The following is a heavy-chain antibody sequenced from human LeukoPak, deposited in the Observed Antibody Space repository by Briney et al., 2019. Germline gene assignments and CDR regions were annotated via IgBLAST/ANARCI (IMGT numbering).Heavy chain of an antibody. V-gene: IGHV1-18*01. D-gene: IGHD6-19*01. CDR2: ISAYNGNT. CDR3: ARDAAYQYSSGSVQHAFDI. CDR1: GYTFSSYG. Sequence: GASVKVSCKASGYTFSSYGTSWVRQAPGQGLEWMGWISAYNGNTNYAQKLQGRVTMTTDTSTSTAYMELRSLRSDDTAVYYCARDAAYQYSSGSVQHAFDIWGQGTMVTVSS. J-gene: IGHJ3*02.